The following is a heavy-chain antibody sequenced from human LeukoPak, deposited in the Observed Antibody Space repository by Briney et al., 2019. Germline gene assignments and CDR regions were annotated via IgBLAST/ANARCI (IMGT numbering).Heavy chain of an antibody. D-gene: IGHD3-10*01. J-gene: IGHJ4*02. CDR3: ATAAMVRGVIPYYFDY. CDR2: FDPEDGET. Sequence: ASVKVSCKVSGYTLTELSMHWVRQAPGKGLEWMGGFDPEDGETIYAQKFQGRVTMTEDTSTDTAYMEPSSLRSEDTAVYYCATAAMVRGVIPYYFDYWGQGTLVTVSS. CDR1: GYTLTELS. V-gene: IGHV1-24*01.